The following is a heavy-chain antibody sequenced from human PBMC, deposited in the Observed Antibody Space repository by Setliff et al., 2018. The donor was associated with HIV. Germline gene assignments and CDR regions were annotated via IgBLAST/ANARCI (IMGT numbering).Heavy chain of an antibody. J-gene: IGHJ4*02. CDR1: GGSFSGYY. CDR2: INHSGST. V-gene: IGHV4-34*01. CDR3: ARSWGSGSYPY. Sequence: SETLSLTCAVYGGSFSGYYWSWIRQPPGKGLEWIGEINHSGSTSYNPSLKSRVTISVDTSKNQFSLKLTSVTDADTAVYYCARSWGSGSYPYWGQGTLVTVSS. D-gene: IGHD3-10*01.